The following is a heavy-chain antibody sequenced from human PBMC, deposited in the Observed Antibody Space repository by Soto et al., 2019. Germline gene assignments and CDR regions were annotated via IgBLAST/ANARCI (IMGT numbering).Heavy chain of an antibody. CDR1: GFPVSSNY. CDR3: ARLYPSTRDDY. Sequence: GGSLRLSCAASGFPVSSNYMSWVHQAPGKGLEWVSVIYSGGSTYYADSVKGRFTISRDNSKNTLYLQMNSLRAEDTAVYYCARLYPSTRDDYWGQGTLVTVSS. D-gene: IGHD4-4*01. CDR2: IYSGGST. V-gene: IGHV3-66*01. J-gene: IGHJ4*02.